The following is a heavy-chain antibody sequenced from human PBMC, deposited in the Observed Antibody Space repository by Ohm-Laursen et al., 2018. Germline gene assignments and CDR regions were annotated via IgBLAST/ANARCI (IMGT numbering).Heavy chain of an antibody. CDR1: GGYISSYY. J-gene: IGHJ4*02. CDR3: AKLYSISYPGDY. Sequence: ETLSLTWTVSGGYISSYYWNWIRQPPGKGLQWIGRIYATGSTNYNPSLKSRVSMSVDTSKNQFSLKLSSVTAADTAVYYCAKLYSISYPGDYWGQGILITVSS. CDR2: IYATGST. V-gene: IGHV4-4*07. D-gene: IGHD2-15*01.